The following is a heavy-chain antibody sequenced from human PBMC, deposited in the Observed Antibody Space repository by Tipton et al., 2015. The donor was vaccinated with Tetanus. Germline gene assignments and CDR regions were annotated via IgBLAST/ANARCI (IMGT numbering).Heavy chain of an antibody. J-gene: IGHJ3*01. CDR1: GGSVRSGDYS. CDR3: ARPSTTVTPLAFDV. V-gene: IGHV4-61*08. D-gene: IGHD4-17*01. CDR2: VSYSGRT. Sequence: TLSLTCTVSGGSVRSGDYSWNWIRQPPGKGLEWLAYVSYSGRTNSNYSLKSRITISQDTSKNRFSLKLTSVTAADAAVYYCARPSTTVTPLAFDVWGQGTMVPVSS.